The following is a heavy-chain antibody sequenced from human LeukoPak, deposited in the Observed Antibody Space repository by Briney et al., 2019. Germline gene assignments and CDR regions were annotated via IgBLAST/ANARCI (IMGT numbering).Heavy chain of an antibody. J-gene: IGHJ4*02. V-gene: IGHV4-59*11. CDR3: ARGGTVVTPFDYHFDY. D-gene: IGHD4-23*01. Sequence: SETLSLTCTVSGGPISSHYWSWIRQPPGKGLEWIGYIYYSGSTKYNPSLKSRVTISVDTSKNQFSLKLSSVTAADTAVYYCARGGTVVTPFDYHFDYWGQGTLVTVSS. CDR2: IYYSGST. CDR1: GGPISSHY.